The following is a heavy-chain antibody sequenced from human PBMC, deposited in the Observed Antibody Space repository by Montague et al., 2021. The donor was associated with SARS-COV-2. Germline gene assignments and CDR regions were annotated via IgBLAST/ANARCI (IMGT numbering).Heavy chain of an antibody. V-gene: IGHV4-34*01. CDR1: GGSFSDYY. D-gene: IGHD3-22*01. Sequence: SETLSLTCAVYGGSFSDYYWSWIRQPPGKGLEWIGEINHRGSTNYNPSLKSRVTISEDTSKNQFSLKLSSVTAADTAVYFCARGRQHFNMVIVVMTGGEYCFDFWGQGTLVTVSS. CDR3: ARGRQHFNMVIVVMTGGEYCFDF. J-gene: IGHJ4*02. CDR2: INHRGST.